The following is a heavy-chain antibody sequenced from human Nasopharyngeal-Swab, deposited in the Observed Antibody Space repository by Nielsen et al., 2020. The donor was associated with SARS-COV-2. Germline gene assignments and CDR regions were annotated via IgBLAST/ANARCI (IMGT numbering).Heavy chain of an antibody. CDR1: GGSFSANY. CDR2: INHSGST. J-gene: IGHJ6*03. V-gene: IGHV4-34*01. CDR3: ARGLSGVVPAPILGLGPYYYFYYMDV. Sequence: SQTLSLTCAVSGGSFSANYWGWIRQPPGKGLVWIWVINHSGSTNYNPSLKSRVTISVDTSKSQFSLKLTSVTAADTSVYYCARGLSGVVPAPILGLGPYYYFYYMDVWGKGTTVTVSS. D-gene: IGHD2-2*01.